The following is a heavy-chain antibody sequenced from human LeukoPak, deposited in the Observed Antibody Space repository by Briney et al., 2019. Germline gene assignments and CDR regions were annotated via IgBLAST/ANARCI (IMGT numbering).Heavy chain of an antibody. D-gene: IGHD2-2*01. V-gene: IGHV1-18*01. CDR3: ARRGGDCSGTSCFWDYYYYYMDV. CDR1: GYAFTSYG. Sequence: ASVKVSGKASGYAFTSYGISWVRQAPGQRLEWMGWISAYSGDAKLAQKFQGRVNMTADTSTSTAYLELTSLTSGDTAVYYCARRGGDCSGTSCFWDYYYYYMDVWGKGTTVTVSS. J-gene: IGHJ6*03. CDR2: ISAYSGDA.